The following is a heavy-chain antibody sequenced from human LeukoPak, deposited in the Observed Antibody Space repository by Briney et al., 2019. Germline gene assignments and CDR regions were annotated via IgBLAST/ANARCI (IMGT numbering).Heavy chain of an antibody. CDR1: GYTFTGYY. J-gene: IGHJ3*02. V-gene: IGHV1-2*02. CDR3: ASTFSVVTTDAFDI. Sequence: ASVKDSCKASGYTFTGYYMHWVRQAPGQGLEWMGWINPNSGGTNYAQKFQGRVTMTRDTSISTAYMELSRLRSDDTAVYYCASTFSVVTTDAFDIWGQGTMVTVSS. CDR2: INPNSGGT. D-gene: IGHD4-23*01.